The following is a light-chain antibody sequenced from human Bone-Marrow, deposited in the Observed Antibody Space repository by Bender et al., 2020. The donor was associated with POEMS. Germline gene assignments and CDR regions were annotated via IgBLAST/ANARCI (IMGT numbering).Light chain of an antibody. CDR3: SSWDTNLGQV. Sequence: GLTQPPSVSRALRQTATISCTGTSDNVGNYGAAWLQQHQGHPPKLLSNRDNQRPSGISDRFSASKSVNTASLTITGLQPEDEADYFCSSWDTNLGQVFGGGTRLTIL. V-gene: IGLV10-54*04. CDR2: RDN. CDR1: SDNVGNYG. J-gene: IGLJ3*02.